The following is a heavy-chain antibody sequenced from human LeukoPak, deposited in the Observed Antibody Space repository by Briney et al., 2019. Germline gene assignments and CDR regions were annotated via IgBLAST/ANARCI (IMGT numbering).Heavy chain of an antibody. J-gene: IGHJ4*02. CDR3: AKLLGDVTTFDY. V-gene: IGHV3-7*01. CDR1: GVTFSRSW. D-gene: IGHD4-11*01. Sequence: GGSLRLSCAGSGVTFSRSWMTWVRQAAGKGLEWVASINQDGSVEHYMDSVKGRFTISRDNAENSLYLQMNSLRAEDTAVYYCAKLLGDVTTFDYWGQGTLVTVSS. CDR2: INQDGSVE.